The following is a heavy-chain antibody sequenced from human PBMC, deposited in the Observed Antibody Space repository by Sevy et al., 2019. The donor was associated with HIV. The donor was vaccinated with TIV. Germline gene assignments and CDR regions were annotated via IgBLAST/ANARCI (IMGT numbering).Heavy chain of an antibody. J-gene: IGHJ6*02. CDR2: INPNSGGT. Sequence: ASVKVSCKASGYTFTGYYMHWVRQAPGQGLEWMGRINPNSGGTNYAQKFQGRVTMTRDTSISTAYMELSRLRSDDTAVYYCARDFEVTGTTRRGRYYYGMDVWGQGTTVTVSS. CDR1: GYTFTGYY. V-gene: IGHV1-2*06. CDR3: ARDFEVTGTTRRGRYYYGMDV. D-gene: IGHD1-20*01.